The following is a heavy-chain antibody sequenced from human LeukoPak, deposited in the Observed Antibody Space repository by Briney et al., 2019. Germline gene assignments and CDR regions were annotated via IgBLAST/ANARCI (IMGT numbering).Heavy chain of an antibody. CDR1: GFTFSADS. V-gene: IGHV3-21*06. CDR2: ISESSSYT. D-gene: IGHD2-15*01. J-gene: IGHJ4*02. CDR3: ARAIPHCTGGSCYPDY. Sequence: GGSLRLSCAASGFTFSADSMNSVRQAPGEGLEWGASISESSSYTYYAASVRGRFTISGDNAKNSLFLQVISLRAEDTAIYYCARAIPHCTGGSCYPDYWGQGTLVSVSS.